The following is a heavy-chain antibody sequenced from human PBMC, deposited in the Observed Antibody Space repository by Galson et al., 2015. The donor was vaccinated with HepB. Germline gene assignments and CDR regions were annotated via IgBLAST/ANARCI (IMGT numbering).Heavy chain of an antibody. J-gene: IGHJ4*02. CDR3: ARDRDYRFDY. CDR2: ISANSGNT. D-gene: IGHD4/OR15-4a*01. Sequence: SVKVSCKASGYTFTTNGISWVRQAPGQGLEWMGWISANSGNTKYAQNLQGRVTLTRDTSTSTAYLELRSLTSDDTAAYYCARDRDYRFDYWGQGTQVTVSS. CDR1: GYTFTTNG. V-gene: IGHV1-18*04.